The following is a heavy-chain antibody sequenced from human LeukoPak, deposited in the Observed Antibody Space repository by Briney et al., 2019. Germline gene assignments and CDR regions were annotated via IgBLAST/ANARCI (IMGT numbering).Heavy chain of an antibody. Sequence: GGSLRLSCAASVFTFSSYWMSWVRQAPGKGLEWFANIKQDGSEKYFVDSVKGRFTISRDNPKNSLYLKMNSLRAEDTAFYYCARDIAAYSSPSAFDYWVRGTLVTVSS. CDR3: ARDIAAYSSPSAFDY. CDR2: IKQDGSEK. V-gene: IGHV3-7*01. J-gene: IGHJ4*02. CDR1: VFTFSSYW. D-gene: IGHD6-13*01.